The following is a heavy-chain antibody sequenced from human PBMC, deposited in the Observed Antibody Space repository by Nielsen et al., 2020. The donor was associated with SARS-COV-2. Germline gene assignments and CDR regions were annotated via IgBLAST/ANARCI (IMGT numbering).Heavy chain of an antibody. CDR2: ISSDGTYI. Sequence: GESLKISCAASGFTFSSYAVNWVRQALGKALEWVSCISSDGTYISYADSVKGRFTISRDNAKNSLYLQMNSLRAEDTAVYFCSSPLSELQSLPNLMDVWGQGTTVTVSS. CDR1: GFTFSSYA. J-gene: IGHJ6*02. CDR3: SSPLSELQSLPNLMDV. V-gene: IGHV3-21*01. D-gene: IGHD1-26*01.